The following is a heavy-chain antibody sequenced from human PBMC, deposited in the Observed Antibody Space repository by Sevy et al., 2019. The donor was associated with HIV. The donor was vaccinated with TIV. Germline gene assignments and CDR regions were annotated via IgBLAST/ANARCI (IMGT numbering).Heavy chain of an antibody. V-gene: IGHV3-30*02. Sequence: GGCLRLSCAASGFTFSSYGMHWVRQAPGKGLEWVVFIRYDGSNKYYADTVKGRFTISRDNSKNTLYLQMNSLRAEDTAVYYCAKESYDSSGYLYYFDYWGQGTLVTVSS. J-gene: IGHJ4*02. CDR3: AKESYDSSGYLYYFDY. CDR1: GFTFSSYG. CDR2: IRYDGSNK. D-gene: IGHD3-22*01.